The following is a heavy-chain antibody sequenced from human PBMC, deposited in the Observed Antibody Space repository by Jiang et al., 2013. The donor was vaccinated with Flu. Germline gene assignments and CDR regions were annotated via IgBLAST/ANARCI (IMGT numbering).Heavy chain of an antibody. CDR1: GGSISSYY. D-gene: IGHD6-19*01. CDR3: ARGGRLAAFEYFQH. J-gene: IGHJ1*01. CDR2: IYYSGST. Sequence: LLKPSETLSLTCTVSGGSISSYYWSWIRQPPGKGLEWIGYIYYSGSTNYNPSLKSRVTISVDTSKNQFSLKLSSVTAADTAVYYCARGGRLAAFEYFQHWGQGTLVTVSS. V-gene: IGHV4-59*01.